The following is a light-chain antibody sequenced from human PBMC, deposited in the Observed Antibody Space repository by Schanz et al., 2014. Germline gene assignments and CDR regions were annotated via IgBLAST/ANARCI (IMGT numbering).Light chain of an antibody. J-gene: IGLJ3*02. V-gene: IGLV2-14*01. Sequence: QSALTQPASVSGSPGQSITISCTGTSSDVGGYNYVSWYQQHPGKAPKLMIYDVSNRPSGVSNRFSASKSGNTASLTISGLQAEDEADYYCSSFTSSGAWVFGGGTKLTVL. CDR1: SSDVGGYNY. CDR3: SSFTSSGAWV. CDR2: DVS.